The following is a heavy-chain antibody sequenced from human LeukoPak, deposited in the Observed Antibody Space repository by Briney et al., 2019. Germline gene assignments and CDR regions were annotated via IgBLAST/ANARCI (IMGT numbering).Heavy chain of an antibody. CDR3: ARADRLHGGPYLIGP. CDR1: GYSFTDYY. CDR2: INPNSGGT. J-gene: IGHJ5*02. D-gene: IGHD2-21*01. Sequence: ASVNVSCKTSGYSFTDYYRHWVRQAPGQGLDWMGWINPNSGGTSSAQNQGRVTMTRDTSITTVYMEVSWLTSDDTAIYYCARADRLHGGPYLIGPWGQGTLVTVSS. V-gene: IGHV1-2*02.